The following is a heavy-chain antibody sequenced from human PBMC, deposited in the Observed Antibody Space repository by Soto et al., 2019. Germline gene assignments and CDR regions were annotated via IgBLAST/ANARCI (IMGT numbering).Heavy chain of an antibody. CDR1: GAALNSGNYY. V-gene: IGHV4-31*03. CDR2: IYVTGAV. CDR3: ARLRIATNNYKWFDP. Sequence: SETLSLTCSVSGAALNSGNYYWSWIRQVPGKGLEWIGHIYVTGAVGYNPSLRDRITISQDTSERQFSLNLRLVTAADTAVYYCARLRIATNNYKWFDPWGQGALVTVSS. J-gene: IGHJ5*02. D-gene: IGHD2-21*01.